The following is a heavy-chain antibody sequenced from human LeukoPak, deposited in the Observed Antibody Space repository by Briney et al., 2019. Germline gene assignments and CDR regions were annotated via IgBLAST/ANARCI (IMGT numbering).Heavy chain of an antibody. CDR3: AKHGAHCGGDCYPLYYYGMDV. J-gene: IGHJ6*02. Sequence: PGGSLRLSCAASGFTFSSYAMSWVRQAPGKGLEWVSAISGSGGSTYYADSVKGRFTISRDNSKNTLYLQMNSLRAEDTAVYYCAKHGAHCGGDCYPLYYYGMDVWGQGPTVTVSS. V-gene: IGHV3-23*01. CDR2: ISGSGGST. CDR1: GFTFSSYA. D-gene: IGHD2-21*02.